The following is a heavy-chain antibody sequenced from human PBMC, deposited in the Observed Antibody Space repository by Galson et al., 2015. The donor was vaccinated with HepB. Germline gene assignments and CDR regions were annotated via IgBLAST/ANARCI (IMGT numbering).Heavy chain of an antibody. J-gene: IGHJ4*02. CDR3: AKDSRHISGWYTGRGGLDF. D-gene: IGHD6-19*01. Sequence: SLRLSCAASGFSFSSYDMHWVRQAPGKGLEWVAILSYDGRNTYSADSVKGRFTVSRDNSKNTLYLQLNSLRPEDTAVYYCAKDSRHISGWYTGRGGLDFWGQGTLVTVSS. CDR2: LSYDGRNT. V-gene: IGHV3-30*18. CDR1: GFSFSSYD.